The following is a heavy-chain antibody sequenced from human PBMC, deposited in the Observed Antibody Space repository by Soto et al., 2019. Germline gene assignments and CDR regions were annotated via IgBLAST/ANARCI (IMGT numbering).Heavy chain of an antibody. Sequence: ETLSLTCTVSGGSISSYYWSWIRQPPGKGLEWIGYIYYSGSTNYNPSLKSRVTISVDKAVYYCTTDKGPSTYYDILTGFPSYWGQGALVTVSS. CDR2: IYYSGST. CDR3: SY. J-gene: IGHJ4*02. D-gene: IGHD3-9*01. V-gene: IGHV4-59*01. CDR1: GGSISSYY.